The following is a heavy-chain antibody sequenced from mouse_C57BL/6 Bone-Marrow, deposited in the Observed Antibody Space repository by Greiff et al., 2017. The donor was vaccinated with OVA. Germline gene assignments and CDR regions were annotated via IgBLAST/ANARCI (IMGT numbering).Heavy chain of an antibody. J-gene: IGHJ2*01. Sequence: VQLQQSGPELVKPGASVKISCKASGYTFTDYYMNWVKQSHGKSLEWIGDINPKNGGTSYNQKFKGKATLTVDKSSSTAYMELRSLTSEDSAVYYCARRGNCFDYWGQGTTLTVSS. CDR3: ARRGNCFDY. V-gene: IGHV1-26*01. CDR2: INPKNGGT. CDR1: GYTFTDYY.